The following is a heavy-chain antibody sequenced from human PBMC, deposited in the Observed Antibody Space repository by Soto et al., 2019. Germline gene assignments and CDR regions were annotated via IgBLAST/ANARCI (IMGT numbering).Heavy chain of an antibody. D-gene: IGHD3-10*01. V-gene: IGHV4-39*07. CDR2: IYYTGST. CDR1: NESISNRNYY. CDR3: AIHHLRQRGWLSS. J-gene: IGHJ5*02. Sequence: QIQLQESGPGLVKPSETISLTSVVSNESISNRNYYWGWFGQPPGKGLEWIGSIYYTGSTYYNPSLKSRVTIFVDTSKNQFSINLASVTAADTASYYCAIHHLRQRGWLSSWGQGTLVTVSS.